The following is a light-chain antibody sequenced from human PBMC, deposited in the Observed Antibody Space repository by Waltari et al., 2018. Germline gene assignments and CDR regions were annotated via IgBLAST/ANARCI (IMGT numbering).Light chain of an antibody. CDR2: GQD. CDR3: LSRDTTSTRV. Sequence: SSELTQDPAVSVALGPTVSITCQGDRLRRYYASWYQQRPGQAPILILYGQDNRPSGIPDRFSGSTSGNTASLTITGAQAEDEADYYCLSRDTTSTRVFGGGTRLTV. CDR1: RLRRYY. V-gene: IGLV3-19*01. J-gene: IGLJ3*02.